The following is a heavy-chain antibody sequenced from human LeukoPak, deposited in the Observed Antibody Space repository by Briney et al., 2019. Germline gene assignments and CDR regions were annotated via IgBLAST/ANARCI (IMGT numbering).Heavy chain of an antibody. J-gene: IGHJ4*02. Sequence: SETLSLTCAVYGGSFSGYYWSWIRQPPGKGLEWIGSIYYSGSTYYNPSLKSRVTISVDTSKNQFSLKLSSVTAADTAVYYCARSSSFISYFDYWGQGTLVTVSS. V-gene: IGHV4-34*01. CDR3: ARSSSFISYFDY. D-gene: IGHD6-13*01. CDR1: GGSFSGYY. CDR2: IYYSGST.